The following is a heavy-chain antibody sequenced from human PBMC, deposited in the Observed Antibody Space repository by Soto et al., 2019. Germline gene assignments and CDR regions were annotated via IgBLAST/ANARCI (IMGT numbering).Heavy chain of an antibody. V-gene: IGHV3-11*01. CDR1: GFTFSDYY. CDR2: ISYSSSTI. J-gene: IGHJ6*02. Sequence: RLSCAASGFTFSDYYMYWIRQAPGKGLEWVSYISYSSSTIYYADSVKGRFTISRDNAKNSLYLQMNSLRAEDTAVYYCARDVATITIYYGMDVCGQGTTGTVSS. CDR3: ARDVATITIYYGMDV. D-gene: IGHD5-12*01.